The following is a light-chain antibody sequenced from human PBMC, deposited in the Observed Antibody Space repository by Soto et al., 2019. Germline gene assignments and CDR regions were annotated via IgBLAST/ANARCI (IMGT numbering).Light chain of an antibody. Sequence: DVVMTQSPLSLPVTLGQPASISCRSTQSFIHSNGNTYLTWFQQRPGQSPRRLIYQVFNRDSGVPDRFSGSGSGNDFTLKISRVEAEDVGVYYCMQGSLWPFTFGQGTRREIK. CDR1: QSFIHSNGNTY. V-gene: IGKV2-30*02. CDR2: QVF. CDR3: MQGSLWPFT. J-gene: IGKJ2*01.